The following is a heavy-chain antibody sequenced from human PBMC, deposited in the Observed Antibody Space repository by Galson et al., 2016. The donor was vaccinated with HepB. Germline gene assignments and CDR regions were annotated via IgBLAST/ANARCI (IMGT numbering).Heavy chain of an antibody. Sequence: SLRLSCAASGSSLGNYWMNWARQAPGKGLEWLANIKKDGSEINYVDSVKGRFTISRDNAKNSLFLQMNTLRVEDTAVYYCTRVFDLWGRGTQVTVSS. V-gene: IGHV3-7*04. J-gene: IGHJ2*01. CDR1: GSSLGNYW. CDR3: TRVFDL. CDR2: IKKDGSEI.